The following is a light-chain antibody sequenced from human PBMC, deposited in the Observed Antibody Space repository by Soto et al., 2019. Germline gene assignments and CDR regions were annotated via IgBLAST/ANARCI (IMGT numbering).Light chain of an antibody. V-gene: IGKV3-11*01. J-gene: IGKJ1*01. CDR1: QSVSSY. Sequence: EIVMTQSPATLSVSPGERATLSCRASQSVSSYLAWYQQKPGQAPRLLIYDSFDRATGIPARFSGSGSGTDFTLTISSLEPEDVAVYYCQQRSNWPWTFGQGTKVDI. CDR3: QQRSNWPWT. CDR2: DSF.